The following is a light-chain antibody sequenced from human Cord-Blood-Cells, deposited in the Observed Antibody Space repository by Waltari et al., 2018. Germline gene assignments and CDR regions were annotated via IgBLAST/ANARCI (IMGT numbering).Light chain of an antibody. Sequence: QSALTQPASVSGSPGQSITISCTATSSDVGSYNLVSWYQQPPGKAPKLMIYEGSKRPSGVSNRFSGSKSGNTASLTISGLQAEDEADYYCCSYAGSSTPVVFGGGTKLTVL. CDR1: SSDVGSYNL. J-gene: IGLJ2*01. CDR2: EGS. V-gene: IGLV2-23*01. CDR3: CSYAGSSTPVV.